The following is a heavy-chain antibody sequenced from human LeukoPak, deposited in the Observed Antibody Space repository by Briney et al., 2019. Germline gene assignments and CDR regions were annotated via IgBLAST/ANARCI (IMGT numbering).Heavy chain of an antibody. Sequence: GDSVKVSSQAYAGSFSSYATSWVRQVPGQGREWMGRIIPILGIANYAQKFQRRVTITADKSTSTAYMELSSLRSEDTAVYYCASGAATVTTCAYWGQGTLVTVSS. V-gene: IGHV1-69*04. CDR3: ASGAATVTTCAY. CDR2: IIPILGIA. D-gene: IGHD4-17*01. CDR1: AGSFSSYA. J-gene: IGHJ4*02.